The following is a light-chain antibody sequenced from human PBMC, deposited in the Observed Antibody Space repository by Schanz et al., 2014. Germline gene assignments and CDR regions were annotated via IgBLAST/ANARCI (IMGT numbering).Light chain of an antibody. V-gene: IGKV3-11*01. CDR1: QSLSSN. CDR3: QQRSNWPSIT. Sequence: EIVLTQSPGTLSLSPGERATLSCRASQSLSSNLAWYQQKPGLPPRLLIYGASTRATDIPARFTGSGAGTDFTLTISSLEPEDFAVYYCQQRSNWPSITFGQGTRLEIK. J-gene: IGKJ5*01. CDR2: GAS.